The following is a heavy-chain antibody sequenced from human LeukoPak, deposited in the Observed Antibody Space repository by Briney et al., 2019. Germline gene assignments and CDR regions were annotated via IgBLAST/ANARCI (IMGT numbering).Heavy chain of an antibody. J-gene: IGHJ4*02. CDR1: GYTFSGYY. V-gene: IGHV1-2*06. CDR3: ARDSRVSADY. Sequence: GASVKVSCKTSGYTFSGYYIHWVRQAPGQGLEWLGRIDPKSGGTSLAHNFQGRVTMTTDTSISTVYMDLSSLRSDDTAVYYCARDSRVSADYWGQGTLVTVSS. D-gene: IGHD2-8*01. CDR2: IDPKSGGT.